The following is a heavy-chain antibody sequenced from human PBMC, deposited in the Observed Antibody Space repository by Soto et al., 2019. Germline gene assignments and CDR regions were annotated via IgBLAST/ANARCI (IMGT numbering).Heavy chain of an antibody. Sequence: SETLSLTCTVSGGSISSSSYYWGWIRQPPGKGLEWIGSIYYSGSTYYNPSLKSRVTISVDTSKNQFSLKLSSVTAADTAVYYCATIMRDFWSGYYPHFDIWGQGTMVTVSS. CDR3: ATIMRDFWSGYYPHFDI. CDR1: GGSISSSSYY. V-gene: IGHV4-39*01. CDR2: IYYSGST. J-gene: IGHJ3*02. D-gene: IGHD3-3*01.